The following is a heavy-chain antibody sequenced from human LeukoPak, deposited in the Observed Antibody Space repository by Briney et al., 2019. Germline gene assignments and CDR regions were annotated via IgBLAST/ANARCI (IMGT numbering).Heavy chain of an antibody. D-gene: IGHD2-15*01. Sequence: ASVKVSCKASGYTFTSYGISWVRQAPGQGLEWMGWISAYNGNTNYAQKLQGRVTMTTDTSTSTAYMELRSLRSDDTAVYYCARDAPYCSGGSCVDYWGQGTLVTVSS. J-gene: IGHJ4*02. CDR1: GYTFTSYG. CDR2: ISAYNGNT. CDR3: ARDAPYCSGGSCVDY. V-gene: IGHV1-18*01.